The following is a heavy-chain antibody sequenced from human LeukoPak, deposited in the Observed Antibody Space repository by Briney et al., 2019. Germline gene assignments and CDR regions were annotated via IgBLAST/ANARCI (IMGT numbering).Heavy chain of an antibody. CDR3: ARRGSYSEWFDP. V-gene: IGHV5-51*01. CDR2: IYPGDSDT. J-gene: IGHJ5*02. D-gene: IGHD3-10*01. CDR1: GYSFINYW. Sequence: GESLKISCKGSGYSFINYWIAWVRQMPGEGLEWMGIIYPGDSDTRYSPSFQGQVTISADKSISTAYLQWSSLKASDSGIYYCARRGSYSEWFDPWGQGTLVTVSS.